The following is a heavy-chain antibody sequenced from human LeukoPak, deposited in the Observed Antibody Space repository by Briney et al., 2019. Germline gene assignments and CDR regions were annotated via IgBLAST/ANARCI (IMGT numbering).Heavy chain of an antibody. CDR1: GLTFGNAW. CDR3: TTDISSGWYYFDY. V-gene: IGHV3-15*01. J-gene: IGHJ4*02. Sequence: GGSLRLSCAASGLTFGNAWMSWVRQAPGKGLEWVGRIKSKTDGGTTDYAAPVKGRFTISRDDSKNTLYLQMNSLKTEDTAVYYCTTDISSGWYYFDYWGQGTLVTVSS. D-gene: IGHD6-19*01. CDR2: IKSKTDGGTT.